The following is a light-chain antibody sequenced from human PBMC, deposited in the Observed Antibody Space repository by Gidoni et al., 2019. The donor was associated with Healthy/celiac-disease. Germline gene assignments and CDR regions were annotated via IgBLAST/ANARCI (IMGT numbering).Light chain of an antibody. J-gene: IGKJ4*01. CDR2: GAS. CDR3: QQYGSSPPLT. V-gene: IGKV3-20*01. CDR1: QSVSSSY. Sequence: EIVLTQSPGTLSLSPGERATLSCRASQSVSSSYLAWYQQTPGQAPRLLIYGASSRATGIPDRFSGSASGTDFTLTISRLEPEDFAVYYCQQYGSSPPLTFXGXTKVEIK.